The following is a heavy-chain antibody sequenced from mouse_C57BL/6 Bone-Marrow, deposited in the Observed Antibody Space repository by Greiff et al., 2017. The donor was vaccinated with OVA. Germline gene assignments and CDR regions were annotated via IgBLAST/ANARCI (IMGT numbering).Heavy chain of an antibody. V-gene: IGHV5-17*01. CDR2: ISSGSSTI. CDR3: ARGLLRGTNYWYFDV. Sequence: EVMLVESGGGLVKPGGSLKLSCAASGFTFSDYGMHWVRQAPEKGLEWVAYISSGSSTIYYADTVKGRFTISRDNAKNTLFLQMTSLRSEDTAMYYWARGLLRGTNYWYFDVWGTGTTVTVSS. D-gene: IGHD1-1*01. CDR1: GFTFSDYG. J-gene: IGHJ1*03.